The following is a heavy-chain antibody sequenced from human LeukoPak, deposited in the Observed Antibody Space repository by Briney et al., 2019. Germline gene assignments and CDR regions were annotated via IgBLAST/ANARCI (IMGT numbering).Heavy chain of an antibody. V-gene: IGHV1-69*13. CDR1: GGTFSSQA. CDR3: ARQPFTIFGVVGYFDY. D-gene: IGHD3-3*01. CDR2: IIPIFGTA. Sequence: SVKVSCKASGGTFSSQAISWVRQAPGQGLEWMGGIIPIFGTANYAQKFQGRVTITADESTSTAYMELSSLRSEDTAVYYCARQPFTIFGVVGYFDYWGQGTQVTVSS. J-gene: IGHJ4*02.